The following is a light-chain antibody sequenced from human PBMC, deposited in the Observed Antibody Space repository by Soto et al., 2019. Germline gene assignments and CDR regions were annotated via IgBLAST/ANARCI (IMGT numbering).Light chain of an antibody. J-gene: IGLJ2*01. CDR1: SSNIGSNY. V-gene: IGLV1-47*01. CDR3: SSYGGFNNVL. Sequence: QSVLTQPPSASGTPGQRVTISCSGSSSNIGSNYVYWYQQLPGTAPKLLIYRNNQRPSGVPDRFSGSKSGTSASLAISGLRSEDEADYYCSSYGGFNNVLFGGGTKLTVL. CDR2: RNN.